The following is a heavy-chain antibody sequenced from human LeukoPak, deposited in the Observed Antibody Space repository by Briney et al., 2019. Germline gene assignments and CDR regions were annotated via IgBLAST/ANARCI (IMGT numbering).Heavy chain of an antibody. CDR1: GYRFNAYW. CDR3: ARHPDCTRTSCYVDYYGMDV. V-gene: IGHV5-51*01. D-gene: IGHD2-2*01. Sequence: GESLKISCKGSGYRFNAYWIAWVRQMPGKGLEWMGIIYPDDSDTRYSPSFQGQVTISADKSISTAYLQWSSLKASDTAMYYCARHPDCTRTSCYVDYYGMDVWGQGTTVTVSS. CDR2: IYPDDSDT. J-gene: IGHJ6*02.